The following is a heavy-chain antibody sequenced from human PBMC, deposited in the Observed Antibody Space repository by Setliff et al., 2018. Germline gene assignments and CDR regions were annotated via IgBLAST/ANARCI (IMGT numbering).Heavy chain of an antibody. D-gene: IGHD3-22*01. CDR2: TIPLFGTT. Sequence: GASVKVSCKASGGTFSNYGVSWVRQAPGQGLEWMGGTIPLFGTTDYAQKFQGRVTITADESTSTVYMELSSLRSDDTALYYCAREEGYYYDSTDYYYYMDVWGKGTTVTVSS. V-gene: IGHV1-69*13. CDR1: GGTFSNYG. CDR3: AREEGYYYDSTDYYYYMDV. J-gene: IGHJ6*03.